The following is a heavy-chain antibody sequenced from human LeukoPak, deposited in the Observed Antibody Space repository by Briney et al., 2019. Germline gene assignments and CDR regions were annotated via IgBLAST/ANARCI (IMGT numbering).Heavy chain of an antibody. CDR1: DGSINSYY. CDR2: IYYNGNT. CDR3: VRDWRPSISVVVMATSNPDF. J-gene: IGHJ4*02. Sequence: SETLSLTCSVSDGSINSYYWNWIRRPPGKGLEWIGYIYYNGNTNYSPSLKSRVTMSVDTSKNLFSLKVSSVTAADTAIYYCVRDWRPSISVVVMATSNPDFWGQGALVTVSS. D-gene: IGHD2-2*01. V-gene: IGHV4-59*01.